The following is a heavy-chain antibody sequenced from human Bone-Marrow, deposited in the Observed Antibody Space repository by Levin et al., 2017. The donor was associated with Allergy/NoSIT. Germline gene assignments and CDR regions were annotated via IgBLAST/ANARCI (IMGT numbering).Heavy chain of an antibody. CDR2: IYYSGST. CDR1: GGSVSSGSYY. J-gene: IGHJ4*02. CDR3: ARVIAAAGTFDY. V-gene: IGHV4-61*01. Sequence: SETLSLTCTVSGGSVSSGSYYCSWIRQPPGKGLEWIGYIYYSGSTNYNPSLKSRVTISVDTSKNQFSLKLSSVTAADTAVYYCARVIAAAGTFDYWGQGTLVTVSS. D-gene: IGHD6-13*01.